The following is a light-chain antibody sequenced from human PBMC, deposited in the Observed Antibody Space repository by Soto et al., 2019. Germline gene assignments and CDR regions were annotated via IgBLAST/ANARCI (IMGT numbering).Light chain of an antibody. CDR3: QQYGSSQWT. CDR2: DAS. Sequence: EIVMTPSPGTLSLSPGERATLSCRASQSVSSSYQAWYQQKPGQAPRLLIYDASSRAIGITDRFSGSGSGTDFTLTISRLEPEDFAVYYCQQYGSSQWTFGQGTKVEIK. CDR1: QSVSSSY. J-gene: IGKJ1*01. V-gene: IGKV3-20*01.